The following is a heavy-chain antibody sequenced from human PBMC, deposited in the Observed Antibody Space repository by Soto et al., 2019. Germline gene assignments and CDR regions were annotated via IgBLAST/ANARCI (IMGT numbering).Heavy chain of an antibody. CDR3: ARDPYYYDSGDKGGFDP. CDR2: IYHTGTT. Sequence: QVQLQESGPGLVKPSGTLSLTCAVSGGSLSSTHWWSWVRQPPRKGLERLGEIYHTGTTNYNPSLQSRVTISVDKSNNQFSLNLSSVTAADTAVYYCARDPYYYDSGDKGGFDPWGQGTLVTVSS. J-gene: IGHJ5*02. V-gene: IGHV4-4*02. CDR1: GGSLSSTHW. D-gene: IGHD3-10*01.